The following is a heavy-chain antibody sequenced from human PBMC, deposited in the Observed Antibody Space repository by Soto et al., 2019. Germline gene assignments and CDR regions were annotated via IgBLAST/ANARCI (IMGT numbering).Heavy chain of an antibody. V-gene: IGHV1-46*01. Sequence: ASVKVSCKASGYTFTSYYMHWVRQAPGQGLEWMGIINPSGGSTSYAQKFQGRVTMTRDTSTSTVYMELSSLRSEDTAVYYCARGEDIVLMVYADYGMDVWGQGTTVTVSS. CDR3: ARGEDIVLMVYADYGMDV. J-gene: IGHJ6*02. D-gene: IGHD2-8*01. CDR1: GYTFTSYY. CDR2: INPSGGST.